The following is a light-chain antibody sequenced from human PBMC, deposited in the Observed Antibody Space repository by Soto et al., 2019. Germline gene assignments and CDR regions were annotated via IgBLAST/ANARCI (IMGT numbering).Light chain of an antibody. V-gene: IGLV2-11*01. J-gene: IGLJ3*02. CDR3: CSYSGSDSLL. CDR2: DVS. CDR1: SSDVGSYNY. Sequence: QSVLTQPRSVSGSPGESVTISCSGTSSDVGSYNYVSCYQQYPGKAPKVMIYDVSERPSEVPVRFSGSKSGNTASLTISGLQAEDEAEYFCCSYSGSDSLLFGGGTKLTVL.